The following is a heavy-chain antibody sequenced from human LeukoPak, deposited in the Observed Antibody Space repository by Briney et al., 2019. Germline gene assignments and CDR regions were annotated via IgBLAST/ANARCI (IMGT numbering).Heavy chain of an antibody. CDR1: GFIFSSYA. Sequence: GGSLRLSCAASGFIFSSYAMSWVRQAPGKGLEWVSTISGSGGSTYYADSVKGRFTISRDNSKNTVYLQMNSLRAEDTAVYYCAKDRPCINDVCHGDFDYWGQGTLVTVSS. J-gene: IGHJ4*02. D-gene: IGHD2-8*01. V-gene: IGHV3-23*01. CDR3: AKDRPCINDVCHGDFDY. CDR2: ISGSGGST.